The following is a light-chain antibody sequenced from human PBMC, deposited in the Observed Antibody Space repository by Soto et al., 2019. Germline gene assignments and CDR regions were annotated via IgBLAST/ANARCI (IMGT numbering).Light chain of an antibody. CDR1: QSVSSN. V-gene: IGKV3-15*01. CDR3: QQYNNWLT. Sequence: ERVMTQSPATLSVSPGERATLSCRASQSVSSNLAWYQQKPGQAPRLLIYGASTRATGIPARFSGSGSGTEFTLTISSLQSEGFAVYYCQQYNNWLTFGGGTKVDIK. CDR2: GAS. J-gene: IGKJ4*01.